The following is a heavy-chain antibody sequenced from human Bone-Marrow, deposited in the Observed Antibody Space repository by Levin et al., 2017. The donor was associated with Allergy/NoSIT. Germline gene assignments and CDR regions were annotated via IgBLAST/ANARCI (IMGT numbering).Heavy chain of an antibody. D-gene: IGHD3-22*01. J-gene: IGHJ3*02. Sequence: GGSLRLSCAASGFTFTTYAMSWVRQAPGKGLERVAAISGGDGDTYYAESVKGRFTISRDNSKNMLYLQMNSLRAEDTAVYYCARDRDIVFVITFLDAFDIWGQGTMVTVSS. CDR3: ARDRDIVFVITFLDAFDI. CDR1: GFTFTTYA. CDR2: ISGGDGDT. V-gene: IGHV3-23*01.